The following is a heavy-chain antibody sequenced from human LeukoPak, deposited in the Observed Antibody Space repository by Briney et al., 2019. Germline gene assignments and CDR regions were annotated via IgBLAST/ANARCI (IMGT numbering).Heavy chain of an antibody. Sequence: SETLSPTCTVSGGSISSYYWSWIRQPPGKGLEWIGYIYYSGSTNYNPSLKSRVTISVDTSKNQFSLKLSSVTAADTAVYYCARHPIAPYDYVWGSYRSNSGAFDIWGQGTMVTVSS. CDR2: IYYSGST. D-gene: IGHD3-16*02. CDR3: ARHPIAPYDYVWGSYRSNSGAFDI. V-gene: IGHV4-59*08. CDR1: GGSISSYY. J-gene: IGHJ3*02.